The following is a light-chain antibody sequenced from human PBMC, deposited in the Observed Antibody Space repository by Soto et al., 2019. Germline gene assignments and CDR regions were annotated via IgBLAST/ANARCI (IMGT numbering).Light chain of an antibody. J-gene: IGKJ5*01. CDR3: QQYRSSPIT. Sequence: EIGLTQSPGTLSLSPGERATLSGRASQRVISTYLAWYQQKPGPAPRLLIYGASSRATGIPDRFSGSGSGTDFTLTTSTLEPHDFGVYYCQQYRSSPITFDNRTRLEIK. V-gene: IGKV3-20*01. CDR2: GAS. CDR1: QRVISTY.